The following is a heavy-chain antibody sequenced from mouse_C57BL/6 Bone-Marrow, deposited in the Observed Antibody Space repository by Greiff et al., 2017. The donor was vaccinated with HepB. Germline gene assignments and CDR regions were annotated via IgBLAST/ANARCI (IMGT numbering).Heavy chain of an antibody. D-gene: IGHD3-3*01. V-gene: IGHV5-17*01. J-gene: IGHJ4*01. Sequence: VQLKQSGGGLVKPGGSLKLSCAASGFTFSDYGMHWVRQAPEKGLEWVAYISSGSSTIYYADTVKGRFTISRDNAKNTLFLQMTSLRSEDTAMYYCAKCRGYAMDYWGQGTSVTVSS. CDR1: GFTFSDYG. CDR3: AKCRGYAMDY. CDR2: ISSGSSTI.